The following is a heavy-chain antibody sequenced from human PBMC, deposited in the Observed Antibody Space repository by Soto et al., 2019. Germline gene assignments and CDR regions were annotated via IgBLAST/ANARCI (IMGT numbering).Heavy chain of an antibody. J-gene: IGHJ6*02. CDR2: INPNSGGT. CDR1: GYTFTGYY. CDR3: ARAAYSSGWYAGYYSYGMDV. V-gene: IGHV1-2*04. Sequence: ASVKVSCKASGYTFTGYYMHWVRQAPGQGLEWMGWINPNSGGTNYAQKFQGWVTMTRDTSISTAYMELSRLRSDDTAVYYCARAAYSSGWYAGYYSYGMDVWGQGTTVTVSS. D-gene: IGHD6-19*01.